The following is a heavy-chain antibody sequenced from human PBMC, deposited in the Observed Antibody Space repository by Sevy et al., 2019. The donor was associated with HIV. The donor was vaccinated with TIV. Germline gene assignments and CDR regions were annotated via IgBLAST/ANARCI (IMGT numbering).Heavy chain of an antibody. CDR2: ISYDGSNK. CDR1: GFTFSSYA. J-gene: IGHJ6*02. D-gene: IGHD5-12*01. V-gene: IGHV3-30-3*01. Sequence: GGSLRLSWAASGFTFSSYAMHWVRQAPGKGLEWVAVISYDGSNKNYANSVKGPLTISGDNSKNTLYLQMDSLRAEDTAVDYCSRDRRVDAASQNYYYYYGMDVWGQGTTVTVSS. CDR3: SRDRRVDAASQNYYYYYGMDV.